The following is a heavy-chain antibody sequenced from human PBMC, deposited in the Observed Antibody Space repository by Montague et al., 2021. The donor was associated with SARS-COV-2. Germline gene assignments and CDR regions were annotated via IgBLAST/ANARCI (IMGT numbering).Heavy chain of an antibody. J-gene: IGHJ4*02. V-gene: IGHV4-59*08. CDR2: ISDSGST. D-gene: IGHD2-15*01. Sequence: SETLSLTCTVSGGSISSFYWSWFRQPPGKVLEWIGYISDSGSTNYNPSLTSRVTMSVDTSKNQFSLKVNSVTAADTAVYYCERHYSATLPAVYWGQGTLVTVSS. CDR1: GGSISSFY. CDR3: ERHYSATLPAVY.